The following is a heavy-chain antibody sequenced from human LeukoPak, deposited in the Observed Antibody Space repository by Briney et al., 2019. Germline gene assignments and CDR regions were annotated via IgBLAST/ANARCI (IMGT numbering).Heavy chain of an antibody. D-gene: IGHD3-16*01. J-gene: IGHJ1*01. V-gene: IGHV1-2*07. CDR3: ARSPFRTTNSGAWGFQP. Sequence: GASVKVSCKASGYTLSDNYHHWVRQAPGQRWEWMAWINPNNGETKFAPRFQGRVTMTRDTSISTAYMELSSLRPADTAVYYCARSPFRTTNSGAWGFQPWGQGTLVTASS. CDR1: GYTLSDNY. CDR2: INPNNGET.